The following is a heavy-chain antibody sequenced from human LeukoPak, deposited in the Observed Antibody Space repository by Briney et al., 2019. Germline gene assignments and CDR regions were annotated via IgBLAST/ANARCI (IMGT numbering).Heavy chain of an antibody. V-gene: IGHV1-2*02. Sequence: ASVKVSCKASGYTFTGYYMHWVRQAPEQGLEWMGWINPNSGGTNYAQRFQGRVTMTRDTSISTAYMELSRLRSDDTAVYYCASIGGGARRNFFDYWGQGTLVTVSS. J-gene: IGHJ4*02. D-gene: IGHD1-26*01. CDR2: INPNSGGT. CDR3: ASIGGGARRNFFDY. CDR1: GYTFTGYY.